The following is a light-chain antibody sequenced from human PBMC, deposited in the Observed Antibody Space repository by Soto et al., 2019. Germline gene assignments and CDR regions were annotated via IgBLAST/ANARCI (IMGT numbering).Light chain of an antibody. J-gene: IGKJ1*01. CDR1: QSVSGN. CDR3: QQYNNWPRT. Sequence: EIVMTQSPATLSVSPGESATLSCRASQSVSGNLAWYQQKRGQAPRLLIYGASTRATDIPLRFSGSGSGTEFTLTISSLQSEDFALYYCQQYNNWPRTFGQGTKVEVK. CDR2: GAS. V-gene: IGKV3-15*01.